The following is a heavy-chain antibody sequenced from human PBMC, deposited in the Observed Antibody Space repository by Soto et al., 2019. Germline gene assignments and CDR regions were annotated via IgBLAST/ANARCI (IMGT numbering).Heavy chain of an antibody. CDR1: GFTFSSYS. CDR3: ARGRQLWADAFDI. V-gene: IGHV3-21*01. CDR2: ISSSSSYI. J-gene: IGHJ3*02. Sequence: GGSLRLSCASSGFTFSSYSMNWVRQAPGKGLEWVSSISSSSSYIYYADSVKGRFTISRDNAKNSLYLQMNSLRAEDTAVYYCARGRQLWADAFDIWGQGTMVTVSS. D-gene: IGHD5-18*01.